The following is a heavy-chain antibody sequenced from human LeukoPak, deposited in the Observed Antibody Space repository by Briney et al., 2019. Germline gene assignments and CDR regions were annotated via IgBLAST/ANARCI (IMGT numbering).Heavy chain of an antibody. CDR2: IIPIFGTA. CDR1: GGTFISYA. V-gene: IGHV1-69*05. Sequence: SVKVSCKASGGTFISYAISWVRQAPGQGLEWMGRIIPIFGTANYAQKFQGRVTITTDESTSTAYMELSSLRSEDTAVYYRATARGVVVPGMDVWGKGTTVTVSS. CDR3: ATARGVVVPGMDV. D-gene: IGHD2-2*01. J-gene: IGHJ6*03.